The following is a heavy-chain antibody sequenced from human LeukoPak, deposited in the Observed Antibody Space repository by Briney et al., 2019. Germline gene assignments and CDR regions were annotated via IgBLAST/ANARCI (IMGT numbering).Heavy chain of an antibody. D-gene: IGHD1-26*01. V-gene: IGHV3-66*01. Sequence: PGGSLRLSCVASGFTYSSYAMSWVRQAPGKGLEWVSGIYSGGSISYADSVKGRFTISRDSSKNTLYLQMNSLRAEDTAVYYCARFVGASSYYFDYWGQGTLVTVSS. CDR2: IYSGGSI. CDR1: GFTYSSYA. CDR3: ARFVGASSYYFDY. J-gene: IGHJ4*02.